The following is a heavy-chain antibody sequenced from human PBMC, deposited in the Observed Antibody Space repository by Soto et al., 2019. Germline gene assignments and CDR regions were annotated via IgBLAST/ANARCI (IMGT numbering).Heavy chain of an antibody. J-gene: IGHJ4*02. D-gene: IGHD2-15*01. CDR1: GFTFSSYA. CDR2: ISYDGRNK. CDR3: ARDRAEYCSGCSCYFDY. Sequence: GGSLRLSCAASGFTFSSYAMHWVRQAPGKGLEWVAVISYDGRNKYYADSVKGRFTISRDNSKNTLYLQINSLRAEDTAVYYCARDRAEYCSGCSCYFDYWGQGTLVTVSS. V-gene: IGHV3-30*04.